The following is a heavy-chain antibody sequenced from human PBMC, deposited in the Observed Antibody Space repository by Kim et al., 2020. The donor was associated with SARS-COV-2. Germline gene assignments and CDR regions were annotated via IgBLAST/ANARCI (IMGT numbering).Heavy chain of an antibody. CDR1: GGSISSYY. D-gene: IGHD3-3*01. J-gene: IGHJ6*02. CDR2: IYYSGST. CDR3: ARGQHSKLAVWSGYYPYYYYGMDV. V-gene: IGHV4-59*13. Sequence: SETLSLTCTVSGGSISSYYWSWIRQPPGKGLEWIGYIYYSGSTNYNPSLKSRVTISVDTSKNQFSLKLSSVTAADTAVYYCARGQHSKLAVWSGYYPYYYYGMDVWGQGTTVTVSS.